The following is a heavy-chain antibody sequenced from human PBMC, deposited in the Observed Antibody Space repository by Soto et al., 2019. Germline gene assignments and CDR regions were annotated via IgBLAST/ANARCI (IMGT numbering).Heavy chain of an antibody. D-gene: IGHD2-2*01. Sequence: QVQLVQSGGGVVQPGRSLRLSCAASGFTFSSYVTHWVRQAPGKGLEWVAVISHDGNNKYYADSVKGRFTIYRDNSKNTLYMQMHSLRTEDTAVYYCAKGGPDCASTTCYRLVAFDIWGQGTMVTVSS. V-gene: IGHV3-30*18. J-gene: IGHJ3*02. CDR1: GFTFSSYV. CDR3: AKGGPDCASTTCYRLVAFDI. CDR2: ISHDGNNK.